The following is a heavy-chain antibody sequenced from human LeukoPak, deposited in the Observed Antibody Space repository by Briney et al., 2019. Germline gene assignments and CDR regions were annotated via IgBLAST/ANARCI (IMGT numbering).Heavy chain of an antibody. CDR3: AREPSTGYNPWYYGMDV. Sequence: PSETLSLTCTVSGGSISSYYWSWIRQPAGKGLEWIGRIYTSGSTNYNPSLKSRVTISVDTSKNQFSLKLSSVTAADTAVYYCAREPSTGYNPWYYGMDVWGQGTTVTVSS. V-gene: IGHV4-4*07. D-gene: IGHD3-9*01. CDR1: GGSISSYY. J-gene: IGHJ6*02. CDR2: IYTSGST.